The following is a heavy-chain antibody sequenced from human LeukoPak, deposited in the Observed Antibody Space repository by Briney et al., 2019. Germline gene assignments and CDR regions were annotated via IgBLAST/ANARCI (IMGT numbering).Heavy chain of an antibody. CDR2: IYSGCST. Sequence: PGRSLRLSCAASGFTVSSNYMTWVRQAPGKGLEWVSVIYSGCSTYYADSVKGRFTISRDNSKNSLYLQMNSLRAEDTAVYYCARIVAGGTFDIWGQGTMVTVPS. V-gene: IGHV3-66*01. D-gene: IGHD1-26*01. CDR1: GFTVSSNY. CDR3: ARIVAGGTFDI. J-gene: IGHJ3*02.